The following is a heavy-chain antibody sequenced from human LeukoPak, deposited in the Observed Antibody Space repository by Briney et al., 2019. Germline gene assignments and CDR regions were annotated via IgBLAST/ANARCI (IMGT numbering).Heavy chain of an antibody. V-gene: IGHV5-10-1*01. CDR1: GYSFTSYW. CDR2: IDPSDSYT. CDR3: ARDITMVRAYDY. D-gene: IGHD3-10*01. J-gene: IGHJ4*02. Sequence: GEPLKISCKGSGYSFTSYWITWVRQMPGKGLEWMGRIDPSDSYTNYSPSFQGHVTISADKSISTAYLQWSSLKASDTAIYYCARDITMVRAYDYWGQGTLVAVSS.